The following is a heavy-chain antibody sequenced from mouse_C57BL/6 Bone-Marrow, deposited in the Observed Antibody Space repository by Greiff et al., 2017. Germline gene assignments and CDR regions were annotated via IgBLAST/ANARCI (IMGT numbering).Heavy chain of an antibody. D-gene: IGHD1-1*01. CDR3: ARVYYYGSSLDY. CDR1: GFTFSDYY. V-gene: IGHV5-16*01. CDR2: INYDGSST. Sequence: EVKVVESEGGLVQPGSSMKLSCTASGFTFSDYYMAWVRQAPEKGLEWVANINYDGSSTYYLDSLKSRFIISRDNAKNILYLQMSSLKSEDTATYYCARVYYYGSSLDYWGQGTTLTVSS. J-gene: IGHJ2*01.